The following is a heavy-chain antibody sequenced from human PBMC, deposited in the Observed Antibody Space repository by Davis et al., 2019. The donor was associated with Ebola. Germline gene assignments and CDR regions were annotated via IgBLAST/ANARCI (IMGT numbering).Heavy chain of an antibody. J-gene: IGHJ5*02. V-gene: IGHV4-34*01. CDR2: INHSGST. Sequence: PSETLSLTCAVYGGSFSGYYWSWIRQPPGKGLEWIGEINHSGSTNYNPSLKSRVTISVDTSKNQFSLKLSSVTAADTAVYYCARGLVITFGGVIAKGWFDPWGQGTLVTVSS. D-gene: IGHD3-16*02. CDR3: ARGLVITFGGVIAKGWFDP. CDR1: GGSFSGYY.